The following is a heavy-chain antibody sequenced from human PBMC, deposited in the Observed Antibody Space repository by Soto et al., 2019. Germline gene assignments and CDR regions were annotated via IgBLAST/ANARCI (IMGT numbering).Heavy chain of an antibody. V-gene: IGHV4-61*01. CDR1: GGSVGSGSYY. CDR3: ARVGGSGSSYFDY. CDR2: IYYSGST. D-gene: IGHD3-10*01. J-gene: IGHJ4*02. Sequence: PSETLSLTCTVSGGSVGSGSYYWSWIRQPPGKGLEWIGYIYYSGSTNYNPSLKSRVTISVDTSKNQFSLKLSSVTAADTAVYYCARVGGSGSSYFDYWGQGTLVTVSS.